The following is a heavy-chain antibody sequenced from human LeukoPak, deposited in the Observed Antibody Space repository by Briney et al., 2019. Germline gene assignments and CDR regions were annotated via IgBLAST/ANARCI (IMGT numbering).Heavy chain of an antibody. Sequence: SENLSVTCTVSGGSISSYYWSWIRQPAGKGLELIGRIYTSGSTNYNPSLKSRVTMSVDTSKNQFSLKLSSVTAADTAVYYCARGPLYDSSGYPGDYWGQGTLVTVSS. V-gene: IGHV4-4*07. J-gene: IGHJ4*02. CDR2: IYTSGST. CDR1: GGSISSYY. CDR3: ARGPLYDSSGYPGDY. D-gene: IGHD3-22*01.